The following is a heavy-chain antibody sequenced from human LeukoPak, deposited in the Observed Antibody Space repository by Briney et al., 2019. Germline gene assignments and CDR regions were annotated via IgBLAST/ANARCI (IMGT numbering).Heavy chain of an antibody. CDR3: ARVHSTGWSGY. CDR1: GYSISSGYY. Sequence: SETLSLTCTVSGYSISSGYYWGWIRQPPGKGLEWIGSICHSGSTYYNPSLKSRVTISADTSKNQFSLKLSSVTAADTAVYYCARVHSTGWSGYWGQGTLVTVSS. V-gene: IGHV4-38-2*02. J-gene: IGHJ4*02. CDR2: ICHSGST. D-gene: IGHD6-19*01.